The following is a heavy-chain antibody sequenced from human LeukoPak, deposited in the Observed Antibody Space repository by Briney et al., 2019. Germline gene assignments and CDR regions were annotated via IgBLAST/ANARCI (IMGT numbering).Heavy chain of an antibody. CDR2: IFYTGST. J-gene: IGHJ4*02. D-gene: IGHD5-18*01. V-gene: IGHV4-39*07. Sequence: SETLSLTCTVSGGSIGSSRYSWGWIRQTPGKGLEWIGSIFYTGSTYYNPSLKSRITISQDTSKSQFSLKLRSVTAADTAMYYCARDGGLDTALVTGVFDFWGQGTLVTVSS. CDR1: GGSIGSSRYS. CDR3: ARDGGLDTALVTGVFDF.